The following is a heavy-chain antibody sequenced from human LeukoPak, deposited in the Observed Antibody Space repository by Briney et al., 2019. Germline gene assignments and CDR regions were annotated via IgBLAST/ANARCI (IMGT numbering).Heavy chain of an antibody. D-gene: IGHD5-12*01. V-gene: IGHV1-46*01. Sequence: ASVKVSCKASGYTFTSYYMHWVRQAPGQGLAWMGIINPSGGSTSYAQKFQGRVTMTRDTSTSTVYMELSSLRSEDTAVYYCARDIVANAFDIWGQGTMVTVSS. J-gene: IGHJ3*02. CDR2: INPSGGST. CDR1: GYTFTSYY. CDR3: ARDIVANAFDI.